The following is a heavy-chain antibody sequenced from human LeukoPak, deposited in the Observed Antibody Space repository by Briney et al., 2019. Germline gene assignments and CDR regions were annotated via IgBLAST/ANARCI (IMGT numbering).Heavy chain of an antibody. CDR2: IYYSGST. CDR1: GGSISSYY. V-gene: IGHV4-59*01. J-gene: IGHJ3*02. CDR3: ARVHPETHDALDI. Sequence: SESLSLTCTVSGGSISSYYWSWIWQPPGKGLEWIGYIYYSGSTNYNPSLKSRVTISVDTSKNQFSLKLSSVTAADTAVYYCARVHPETHDALDIWGQGTMVTVSS.